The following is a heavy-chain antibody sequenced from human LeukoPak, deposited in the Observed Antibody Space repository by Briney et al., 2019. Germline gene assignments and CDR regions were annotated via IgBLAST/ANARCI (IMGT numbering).Heavy chain of an antibody. CDR3: ARVGLGVWVFDI. J-gene: IGHJ3*02. V-gene: IGHV1-69*13. D-gene: IGHD1-26*01. CDR1: GYAFTTYD. CDR2: IIPISGTA. Sequence: ASVKVSCTASGYAFTTYDITWVRQAPGQGLEWMGGIIPISGTANYAQKFQGRVTITADESTNTSYMELISLRYEDTALYYCARVGLGVWVFDIWGQGTTVTVSS.